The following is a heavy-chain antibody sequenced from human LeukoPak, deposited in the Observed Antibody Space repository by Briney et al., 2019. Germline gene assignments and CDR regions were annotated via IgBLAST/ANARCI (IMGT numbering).Heavy chain of an antibody. CDR1: GYTFTGYY. Sequence: ASVKVSCKASGYTFTGYYMHWVRQAPGQGLEWMGWTNPNSGGTNYAQKFQGRVTMTRDTSISTAYMELSRLRSDDTAVYYCARDTQSAAAIDYWGQGTLVTVSP. CDR2: TNPNSGGT. D-gene: IGHD2-2*01. V-gene: IGHV1-2*02. CDR3: ARDTQSAAAIDY. J-gene: IGHJ4*02.